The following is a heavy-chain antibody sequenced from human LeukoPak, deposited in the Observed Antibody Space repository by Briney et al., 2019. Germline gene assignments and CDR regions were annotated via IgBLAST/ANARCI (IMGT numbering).Heavy chain of an antibody. CDR1: GFTFSSYW. V-gene: IGHV3-74*01. CDR2: INSDGSST. CDR3: ARDPLPYYYDSSGYYLDDAFDI. D-gene: IGHD3-22*01. J-gene: IGHJ3*02. Sequence: GGSLRLSCAASGFTFSSYWMHWVRQAPGKGLVWVSRINSDGSSTSYADSVKGRFTISRDNAKNTLYLQMNSLRAEDTAVYYCARDPLPYYYDSSGYYLDDAFDIWGQGTMVTVSS.